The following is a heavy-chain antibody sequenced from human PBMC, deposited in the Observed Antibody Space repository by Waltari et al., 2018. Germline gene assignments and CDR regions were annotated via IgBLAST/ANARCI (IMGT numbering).Heavy chain of an antibody. CDR2: INHSGST. CDR3: AGTGSVWVVAGTLDY. D-gene: IGHD2-15*01. Sequence: QVQLQESGPGLLKPSETLSLTCAVYGGSFSGYYWSWIRQPPGKGLEWMGEINHSGSTNYNSALKIRVTISVDTSKNQFSLKLSSVTAADTAVYYCAGTGSVWVVAGTLDYWGQGTLVTVSS. J-gene: IGHJ4*02. V-gene: IGHV4-34*01. CDR1: GGSFSGYY.